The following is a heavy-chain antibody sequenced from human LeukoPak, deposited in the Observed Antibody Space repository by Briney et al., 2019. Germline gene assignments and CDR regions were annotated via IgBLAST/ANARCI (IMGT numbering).Heavy chain of an antibody. J-gene: IGHJ4*02. CDR2: LSGTGGST. V-gene: IGHV3-23*01. CDR1: GFTFSNYA. Sequence: GGSLRLSCAASGFTFSNYAMSWVRQAPGKGLEWVSTLSGTGGSTYYADSVKGRFTISRDNSKNTLYLQVSSLRAEDTAVYYCARESGAYSSSWDFDYWGQGTLVTVSS. CDR3: ARESGAYSSSWDFDY. D-gene: IGHD6-13*01.